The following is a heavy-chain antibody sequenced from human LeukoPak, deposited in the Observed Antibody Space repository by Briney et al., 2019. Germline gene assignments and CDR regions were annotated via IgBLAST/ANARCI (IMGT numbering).Heavy chain of an antibody. V-gene: IGHV3-48*03. CDR3: ARLAAAGPYYYYYMDV. J-gene: IGHJ6*03. Sequence: GGPLRLSCAASGFTFSSYEMNWVRQAPGKGLEWVSYISSSGSTIYYADSVKGRFTISRDNAKNSLYLQMNSLRAEDTAVYYCARLAAAGPYYYYYMDVWGKGTTVTVSS. D-gene: IGHD6-13*01. CDR2: ISSSGSTI. CDR1: GFTFSSYE.